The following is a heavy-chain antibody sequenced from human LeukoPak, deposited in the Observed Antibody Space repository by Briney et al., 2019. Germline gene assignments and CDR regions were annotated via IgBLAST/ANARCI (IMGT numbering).Heavy chain of an antibody. V-gene: IGHV3-30*18. D-gene: IGHD6-19*01. J-gene: IGHJ3*01. CDR1: GFIFRNYG. CDR2: ISDGGTHL. Sequence: PGESLRLSCAGSGFIFRNYGMHWVRQAPGQGLEWVAVISDGGTHLYYADSVKGRFTISRDNSESTMYLQMNSLRVEDTAVYYCAKEGTRSHSQWAFDFWGQGTMVTVSS. CDR3: AKEGTRSHSQWAFDF.